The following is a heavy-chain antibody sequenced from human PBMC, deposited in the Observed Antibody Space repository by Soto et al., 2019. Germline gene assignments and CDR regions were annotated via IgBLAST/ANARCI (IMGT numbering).Heavy chain of an antibody. CDR1: GYTFSKYW. J-gene: IGHJ4*02. Sequence: EESLKISGKGSGYTFSKYWIGWVRQTPGKGLEWMGMIYPGDSDARYSPSFEGQVTFSVDKSINTAYLQWNSLKASDTAMYYCARQGGEYNTMSDYWGQGTLVTVSS. CDR3: ARQGGEYNTMSDY. D-gene: IGHD3-10*01. V-gene: IGHV5-51*01. CDR2: IYPGDSDA.